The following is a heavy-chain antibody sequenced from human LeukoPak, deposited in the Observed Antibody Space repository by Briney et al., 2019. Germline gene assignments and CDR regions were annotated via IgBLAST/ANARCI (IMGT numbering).Heavy chain of an antibody. J-gene: IGHJ3*02. D-gene: IGHD3-22*01. CDR2: INPSGGST. CDR1: GYTFTSYY. Sequence: ASVKVSCKASGYTFTSYYMHWVRQAPGQGLEWMGIINPSGGSTSYAQKFQGRVTMTRDMSTSTVYMELSSLRSEDTAVYYCARDNHYYDSSRPRGNGAFDIWGQGTMVTVSS. CDR3: ARDNHYYDSSRPRGNGAFDI. V-gene: IGHV1-46*01.